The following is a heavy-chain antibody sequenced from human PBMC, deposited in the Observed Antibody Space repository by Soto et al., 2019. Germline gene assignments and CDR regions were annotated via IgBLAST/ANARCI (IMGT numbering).Heavy chain of an antibody. CDR3: ARGNCGGDCYSDEYNRFDP. Sequence: SETLSLTCTVSGGTISSGDYYWSWIRQPPGKGLEWIGYIYYSGSTYYNPSLKSRVTISVDTSKNQFSLKLSSVTAADTAVYYCARGNCGGDCYSDEYNRFDPWGQGTLVTVSS. J-gene: IGHJ5*02. CDR2: IYYSGST. V-gene: IGHV4-30-4*01. CDR1: GGTISSGDYY. D-gene: IGHD2-21*02.